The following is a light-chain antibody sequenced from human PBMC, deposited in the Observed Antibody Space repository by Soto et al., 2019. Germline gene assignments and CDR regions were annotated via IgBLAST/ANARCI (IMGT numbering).Light chain of an antibody. CDR3: QQDDNLPL. CDR2: DAS. V-gene: IGKV1-33*01. Sequence: DIQMTQSPSSLSASVGDRVTITCQASQDISNYLNWYQQKPGKAPKLLIYDASNLETGVPSRFSGSGSGTDFTFTISSLQPEDIATYYCQQDDNLPLFGGGIKVEIK. J-gene: IGKJ4*01. CDR1: QDISNY.